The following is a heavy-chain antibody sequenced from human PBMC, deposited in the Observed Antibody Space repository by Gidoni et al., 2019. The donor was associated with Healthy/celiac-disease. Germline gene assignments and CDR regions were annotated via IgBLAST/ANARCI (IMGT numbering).Heavy chain of an antibody. CDR1: GFSLSTSGVG. J-gene: IGHJ5*02. V-gene: IGHV2-5*02. CDR3: AHGSYYDCWSGYQGGYRFDP. CDR2: IYWDDDK. Sequence: QITLKESGPPLVKPTQTLTLTCTFSGFSLSTSGVGVGWIRQPPGKALEWLALIYWDDDKRYSPSLKSRLTITKDTSKNQVVLTMTNMDPVDTATYYCAHGSYYDCWSGYQGGYRFDPWGQGTLVTVSS. D-gene: IGHD3-3*01.